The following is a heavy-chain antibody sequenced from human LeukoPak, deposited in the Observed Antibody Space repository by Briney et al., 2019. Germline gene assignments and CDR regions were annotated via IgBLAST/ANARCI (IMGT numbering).Heavy chain of an antibody. CDR1: GFTFSSYW. J-gene: IGHJ4*02. CDR3: ARYRGQLGLLD. Sequence: GGSLRLSCAASGFTFSSYWMTWVRQAPGKGLEWVANINQDGSEKYSVDSVKGRFTISRDNAKNSLFLQMNGLRAEDTAVYYCARYRGQLGLLDWGQGTLVTVSS. CDR2: INQDGSEK. D-gene: IGHD5-18*01. V-gene: IGHV3-7*01.